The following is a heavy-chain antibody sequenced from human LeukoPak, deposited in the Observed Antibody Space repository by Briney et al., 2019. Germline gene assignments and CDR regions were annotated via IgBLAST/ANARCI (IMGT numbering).Heavy chain of an antibody. CDR2: ISVSGGST. J-gene: IGHJ4*02. Sequence: GGSLRLSCAASVFTFSSYAMSWVRQPPGKRREWVSAISVSGGSTYYADSVKGRCTISRDNSKNTMYLQMNSLRAEEPAVYYCAKWGYRSSGWSRFYFDYWGQGTLVTVSS. D-gene: IGHD6-19*01. CDR3: AKWGYRSSGWSRFYFDY. V-gene: IGHV3-23*01. CDR1: VFTFSSYA.